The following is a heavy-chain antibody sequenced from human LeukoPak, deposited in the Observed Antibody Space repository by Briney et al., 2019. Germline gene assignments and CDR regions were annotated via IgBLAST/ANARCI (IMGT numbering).Heavy chain of an antibody. J-gene: IGHJ4*02. D-gene: IGHD2-21*01. CDR1: GYTFSSHG. CDR3: AESGYCGGDCYNFDY. CDR2: IRYDGSNK. V-gene: IGHV3-30*02. Sequence: GGSLRLSCAACGYTFSSHGMHWVRQAPGKGLEWVAFIRYDGSNKYYADSVKGRFTISRDNSKNTLYLQMNSLRAEDTAVYYCAESGYCGGDCYNFDYWGQGTLVTVSS.